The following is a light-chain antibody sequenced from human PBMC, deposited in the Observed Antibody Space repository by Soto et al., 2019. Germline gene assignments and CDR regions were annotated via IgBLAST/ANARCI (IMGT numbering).Light chain of an antibody. CDR1: SSDVGGYNY. J-gene: IGLJ2*01. V-gene: IGLV2-8*01. CDR3: QSYDNSLNRRV. Sequence: QSALTQPPSASGSPGQSVTISCTGTSSDVGGYNYVSWYQQHPGKAPKLMIYEVSKRPSGVPDRFSGSQSGTSVSLAITGLQAEDEAHYYCQSYDNSLNRRVFGGGTKLTVL. CDR2: EVS.